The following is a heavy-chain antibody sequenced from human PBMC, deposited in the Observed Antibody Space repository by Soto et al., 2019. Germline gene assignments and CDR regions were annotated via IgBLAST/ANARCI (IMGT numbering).Heavy chain of an antibody. CDR3: ARDFGDLQLALDY. Sequence: ESGGGVVQPGRSLRLSCAASGFTFSSYAMHWVRQAPGKGLEWVAVISYDGSNKYYADSVKGRFTISRDNSKNTLYLQMNSLRAEDTAVYYCARDFGDLQLALDYWGQGTLVTVSS. D-gene: IGHD3-16*01. J-gene: IGHJ4*02. CDR1: GFTFSSYA. CDR2: ISYDGSNK. V-gene: IGHV3-30-3*01.